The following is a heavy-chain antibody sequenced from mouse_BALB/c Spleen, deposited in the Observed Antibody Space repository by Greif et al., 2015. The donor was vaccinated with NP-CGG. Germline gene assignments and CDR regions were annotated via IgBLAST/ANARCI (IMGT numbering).Heavy chain of an antibody. CDR1: GYTFTSYY. CDR2: INPSNGGT. CDR3: TKHFDY. J-gene: IGHJ2*01. Sequence: VKLQESGAELVKPGASVKLSCKASGYTFTSYYMYWVKQRPGQGLEWIGEINPSNGGTNFNEKFKSKATLTVGKSSSTAYMQLSSLTSEDSAVYYCTKHFDYWGQGTTLTVSS. V-gene: IGHV1S16*01.